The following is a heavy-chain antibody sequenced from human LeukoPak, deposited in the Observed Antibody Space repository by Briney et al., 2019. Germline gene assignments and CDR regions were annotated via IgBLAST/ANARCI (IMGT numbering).Heavy chain of an antibody. CDR3: ACAGNNDYDYVWGSYRYPHWFDP. CDR1: GFTFSSYE. V-gene: IGHV3-48*03. Sequence: PGGSLRLSCAASGFTFSSYEMKWVRQAPGKGLEWVSYISSSGSTIYYADSVKGRFTISRDNAKNSLYLQMNSLRAEDTAVYYCACAGNNDYDYVWGSYRYPHWFDPWGQGTLVTVSS. D-gene: IGHD3-16*02. J-gene: IGHJ5*02. CDR2: ISSSGSTI.